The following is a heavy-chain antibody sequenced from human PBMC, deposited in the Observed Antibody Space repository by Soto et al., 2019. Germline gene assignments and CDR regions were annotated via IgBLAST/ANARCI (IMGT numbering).Heavy chain of an antibody. CDR3: ARGKYYDSSGYGPNDY. V-gene: IGHV3-33*01. D-gene: IGHD3-22*01. CDR1: GFTFSSYG. Sequence: GGSLRLSCAASGFTFSSYGMHWVRQAPGKGLEWVAVVWYDGSNKYYADSVKGRFTISRDNSKNTLYLQMNSLRAEDTAVYYCARGKYYDSSGYGPNDYWGQGTLVTVSS. J-gene: IGHJ4*02. CDR2: VWYDGSNK.